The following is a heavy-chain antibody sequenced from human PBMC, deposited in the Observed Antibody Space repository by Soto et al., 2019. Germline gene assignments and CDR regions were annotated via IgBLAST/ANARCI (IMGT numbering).Heavy chain of an antibody. CDR2: IKSKTDGGTT. Sequence: GSLRLSCAASGFSITNAWMTWVRQPPGKGLEWVGRIKSKTDGGTTDYVAPVKGRFTISRDDSKNTLYLQMNSLRAEDTAVYYCAKDSRIAAAGIGDYYYYYGMDVWGQGTTVTVS. CDR1: GFSITNAW. J-gene: IGHJ6*02. CDR3: AKDSRIAAAGIGDYYYYYGMDV. D-gene: IGHD6-13*01. V-gene: IGHV3-15*01.